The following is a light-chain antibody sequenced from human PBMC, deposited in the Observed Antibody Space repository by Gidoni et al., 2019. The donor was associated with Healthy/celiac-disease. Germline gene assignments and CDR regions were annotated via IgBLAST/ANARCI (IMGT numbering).Light chain of an antibody. Sequence: DIQMTQSPSSLSASVGDRVTITCRASQSISSYLNWYQQKPGKAPKLLIYAASRLQSGVPSRFSGSGSGTDFTLTISSLQPEDFATYYCQQSYSTPRTVGQGTKVEIK. CDR3: QQSYSTPRT. CDR2: AAS. V-gene: IGKV1-39*01. J-gene: IGKJ1*01. CDR1: QSISSY.